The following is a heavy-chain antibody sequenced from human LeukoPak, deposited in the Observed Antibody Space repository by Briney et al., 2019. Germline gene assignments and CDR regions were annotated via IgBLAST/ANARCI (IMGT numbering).Heavy chain of an antibody. CDR1: GFTFSDYY. J-gene: IGHJ4*02. Sequence: PGGSLRLSCAASGFTFSDYYMSWIRQAPEKGLEWVSYISSSGSTIYYADSVKGRFTISRDNAKNSLYLQMNSLRAEDTAVYYCASQGYDSSGYSFDYWGQGTLVTVSS. V-gene: IGHV3-11*01. CDR2: ISSSGSTI. CDR3: ASQGYDSSGYSFDY. D-gene: IGHD3-22*01.